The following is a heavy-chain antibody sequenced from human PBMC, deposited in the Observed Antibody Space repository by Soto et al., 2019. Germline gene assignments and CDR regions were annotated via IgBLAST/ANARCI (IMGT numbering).Heavy chain of an antibody. J-gene: IGHJ6*02. CDR1: CGSISSGGYY. CDR2: IYYSGST. V-gene: IGHV4-31*03. CDR3: ARVVLVPAAMSGTTTPYYYYGMDV. Sequence: SETLSLTCTVSCGSISSGGYYWSWIRQHPGKGLEWIGYIYYSGSTYYNPSLKSRVTISVDTSKNQFSLKLSSVTAADTAVYYCARVVLVPAAMSGTTTPYYYYGMDVWGQGTTVT. D-gene: IGHD2-2*01.